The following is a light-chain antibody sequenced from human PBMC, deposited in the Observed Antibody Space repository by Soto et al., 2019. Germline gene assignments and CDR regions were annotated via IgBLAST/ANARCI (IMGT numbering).Light chain of an antibody. V-gene: IGLV2-14*01. CDR3: SSYTSSSTYV. CDR1: NSDVGGYNY. J-gene: IGLJ1*01. CDR2: EVS. Sequence: QSVRTQPASVSGSPGQSITISCTGTNSDVGGYNYVSWYQQHPGKAPKLMIYEVSYRPSGVSNRFSGSKSGNTASLTISGLQAEDEADYYCSSYTSSSTYVFGTGTKVTVL.